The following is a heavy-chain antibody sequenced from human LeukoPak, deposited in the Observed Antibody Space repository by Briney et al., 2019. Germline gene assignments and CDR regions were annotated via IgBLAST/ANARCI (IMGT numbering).Heavy chain of an antibody. Sequence: SETLSLTCTVSGGSISSYYWSWIRQPAGKGLEWIGRIYTSGSTNYNPSLKSRVTMSVGTSKNQFSLKLSSVTAADTAVYYCAREWLGAYYYDSSGYYLKGWYFDLWGRGTLVTVSS. CDR2: IYTSGST. J-gene: IGHJ2*01. V-gene: IGHV4-4*07. CDR3: AREWLGAYYYDSSGYYLKGWYFDL. D-gene: IGHD3-22*01. CDR1: GGSISSYY.